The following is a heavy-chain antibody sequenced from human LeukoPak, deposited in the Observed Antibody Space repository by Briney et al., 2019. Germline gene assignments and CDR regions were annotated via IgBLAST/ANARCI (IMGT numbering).Heavy chain of an antibody. CDR2: IISGGDT. CDR3: ANGGIRATDNFQY. J-gene: IGHJ4*02. D-gene: IGHD3-10*01. CDR1: GFTFSSYA. V-gene: IGHV3-23*01. Sequence: PGGSLRLSCAASGFTFSSYAMSWVRQAPGKGLEWVSSIISGGDTSYADSVEGRFTISRDNSENTLYLQMNSLRADDTAVYYCANGGIRATDNFQYWGQGTLVTVSS.